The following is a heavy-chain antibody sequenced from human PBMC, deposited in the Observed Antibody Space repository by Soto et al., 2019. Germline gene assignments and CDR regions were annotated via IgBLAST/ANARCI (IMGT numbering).Heavy chain of an antibody. CDR1: GGSISSYY. J-gene: IGHJ4*02. CDR3: ARARYCTNGVCLLDY. D-gene: IGHD2-8*01. Sequence: QVQLQESGPGLVKPSETLSLTCTVSGGSISSYYWSWIRQPPGKGLEWIGYIYYSGSTNYNPSLKSRVTISVDTSKNQFSLKLSSVTAADTAVYYCARARYCTNGVCLLDYWGQGTLVTVSS. CDR2: IYYSGST. V-gene: IGHV4-59*01.